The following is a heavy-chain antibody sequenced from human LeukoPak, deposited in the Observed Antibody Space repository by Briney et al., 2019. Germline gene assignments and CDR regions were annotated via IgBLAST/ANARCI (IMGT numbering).Heavy chain of an antibody. CDR2: ISDNSYWI. J-gene: IGHJ4*02. CDR1: GFTFSSYS. Sequence: KSGGSLRPSCAASGFTFSSYSMSWVCQAPGKGLEWVSSISDNSYWIYYADSVEGRFIISRDNAKNSLYLQMNSLRAEDTAVYYCANHLACGSTSCPPFDDWGQGTLVTVSS. D-gene: IGHD2-2*01. V-gene: IGHV3-21*01. CDR3: ANHLACGSTSCPPFDD.